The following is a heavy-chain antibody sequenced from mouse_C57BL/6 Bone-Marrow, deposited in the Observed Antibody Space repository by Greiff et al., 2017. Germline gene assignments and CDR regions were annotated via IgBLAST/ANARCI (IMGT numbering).Heavy chain of an antibody. CDR3: TRNGAYAMDY. J-gene: IGHJ4*01. CDR2: IYPGNSDT. CDR1: GYTFTSYW. V-gene: IGHV1-5*01. Sequence: EVQLQQSGTVLARPGASVKMSCKTSGYTFTSYWLHWVKQRPGQGLEWIGAIYPGNSDTSYNQKFKGKAKLTAVTSARTAYIELSSLTNEDSTVYYCTRNGAYAMDYWGQGTSVTVSS.